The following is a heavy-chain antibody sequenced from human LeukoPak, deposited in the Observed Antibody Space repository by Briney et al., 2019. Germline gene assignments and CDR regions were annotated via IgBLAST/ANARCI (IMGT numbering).Heavy chain of an antibody. V-gene: IGHV3-21*01. CDR3: ARDRWEDWLPYY. J-gene: IGHJ4*02. CDR2: ISGSSTNI. D-gene: IGHD3/OR15-3a*01. Sequence: PGGSLSLSCAASRFTFSSYSMIWVRQAPGKGLEWVSSISGSSTNIYYADSLKGRFTISRDNAANSVFLQMNALKAEDTAVYYCARDRWEDWLPYYWGQGALVTVSS. CDR1: RFTFSSYS.